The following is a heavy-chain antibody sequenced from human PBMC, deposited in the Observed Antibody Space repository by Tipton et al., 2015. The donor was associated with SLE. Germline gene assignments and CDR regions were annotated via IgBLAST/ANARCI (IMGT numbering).Heavy chain of an antibody. CDR2: IYYSGST. Sequence: TLSLTCTVSGGSISSYYWSWIRQPPGKGLEWIGYIYYSGSTNYNPSLKSRVTISVDTSKNQFSLKLSSVTAADTAVYYCATGIAVAGPCDYWGQGTLVTVSS. CDR1: GGSISSYY. CDR3: ATGIAVAGPCDY. V-gene: IGHV4-59*01. D-gene: IGHD6-19*01. J-gene: IGHJ4*02.